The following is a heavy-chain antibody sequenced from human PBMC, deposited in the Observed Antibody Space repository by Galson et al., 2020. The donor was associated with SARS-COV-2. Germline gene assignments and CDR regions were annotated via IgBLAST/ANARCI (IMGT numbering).Heavy chain of an antibody. J-gene: IGHJ5*02. D-gene: IGHD3-10*01. CDR1: GYTFSRHG. CDR3: ARDLWFGELWEGLDP. V-gene: IGHV1-18*04. CDR2: ISTYNGNT. Sequence: ASVKVSCKASGYTFSRHGISWVRQAPGQGLEWMGWISTYNGNTNYAQKLQGRVTMTTDTSTSTVYLELRSLRSDDTAVYYCARDLWFGELWEGLDPWGQGTLVTVSS.